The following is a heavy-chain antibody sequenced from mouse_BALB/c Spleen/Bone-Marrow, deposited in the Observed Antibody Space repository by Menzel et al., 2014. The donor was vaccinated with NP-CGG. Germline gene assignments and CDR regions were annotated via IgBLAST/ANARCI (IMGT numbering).Heavy chain of an antibody. J-gene: IGHJ1*01. D-gene: IGHD1-1*01. V-gene: IGHV1S81*02. CDR3: APYYYGSSYGFYWYFDV. CDR2: IYPSNGRT. Sequence: LVESGAELVKPGASVKLSCKASGYTFTSYWMHWVKQRPGQGLEWIGEIYPSNGRTNYNEKFKSKATLTVDKSSSTAYMQLSSLTSEDSAVYYCAPYYYGSSYGFYWYFDVWGAGTTVTVSS. CDR1: GYTFTSYW.